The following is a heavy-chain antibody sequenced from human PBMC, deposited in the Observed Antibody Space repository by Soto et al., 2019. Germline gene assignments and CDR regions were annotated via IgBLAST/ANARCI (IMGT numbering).Heavy chain of an antibody. D-gene: IGHD6-19*01. CDR1: GGTFSSYA. V-gene: IGHV1-69*13. J-gene: IGHJ6*02. CDR3: AREPLRPVAGHYHYYGMEV. CDR2: IIPMFGTA. Sequence: SVKVSCKASGGTFSSYAISWVRQAPGQGLEWMGGIIPMFGTANYAQKFQGRVTITADESTSTAYMELSSLRSEDTAVYYCAREPLRPVAGHYHYYGMEVWGQGTTVTASS.